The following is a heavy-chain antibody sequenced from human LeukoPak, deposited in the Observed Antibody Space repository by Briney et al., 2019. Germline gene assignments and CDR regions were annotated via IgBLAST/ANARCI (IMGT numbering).Heavy chain of an antibody. CDR2: IRYNGNT. CDR1: GGSIIGYW. CDR3: ARYAALPSPNLLDP. J-gene: IGHJ5*02. D-gene: IGHD2-8*01. Sequence: PSETLSLTCTVSGGSIIGYWWSWIRQPPGKGLEWIGNIRYNGNTYSNPSLKSRVTISVDTSKNQFSMKLSSVTAADTAMYYWARYAALPSPNLLDPGGRGPLVTASS. V-gene: IGHV4-59*01.